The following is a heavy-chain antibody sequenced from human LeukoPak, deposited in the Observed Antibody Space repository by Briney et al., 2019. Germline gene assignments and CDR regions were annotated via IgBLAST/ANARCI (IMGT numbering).Heavy chain of an antibody. CDR1: GYTFTGYC. D-gene: IGHD1-26*01. V-gene: IGHV1-2*02. CDR2: INPNSGGT. Sequence: ASVKVSCKASGYTFTGYCMHWVRQAPGQGLEWMGWINPNSGGTNSAQKFQGRVTMTRDTSISTAYMELSSLRSDDTAVYFCARDMVGATPFDYWGQGTLVTVSS. CDR3: ARDMVGATPFDY. J-gene: IGHJ4*02.